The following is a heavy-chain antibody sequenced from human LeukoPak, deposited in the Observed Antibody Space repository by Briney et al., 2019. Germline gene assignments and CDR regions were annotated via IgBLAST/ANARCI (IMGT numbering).Heavy chain of an antibody. Sequence: GRSLRLSCAACGFTFSTYGMHWVRQAPGKGLEWVAVISYDGSNKYYADSVKGRFTISRDNSKNTLYLQMNSLRTEDTAVYYCAKGNSGYYTFFDYWGQGTLVTVSS. V-gene: IGHV3-30*18. CDR1: GFTFSTYG. J-gene: IGHJ4*02. CDR3: AKGNSGYYTFFDY. CDR2: ISYDGSNK. D-gene: IGHD3-22*01.